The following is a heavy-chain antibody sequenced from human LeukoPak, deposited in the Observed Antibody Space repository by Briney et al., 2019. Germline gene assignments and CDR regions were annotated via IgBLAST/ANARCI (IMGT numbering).Heavy chain of an antibody. J-gene: IGHJ4*02. V-gene: IGHV3-43*01. CDR2: ISWDGGST. CDR3: AKVSSTSAYYFDY. D-gene: IGHD2-2*01. CDR1: GFTFDDYT. Sequence: GGSLRLSCAASGFTFDDYTMHWVRQAPGKGLEWVSLISWDGGSTYYADSVKGRFTISRDNSKNSLYLQMNSLRAEDTAVYYCAKVSSTSAYYFDYWGQGTLVTVSS.